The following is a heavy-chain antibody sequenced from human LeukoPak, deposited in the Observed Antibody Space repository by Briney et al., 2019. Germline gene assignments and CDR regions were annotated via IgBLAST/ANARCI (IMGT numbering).Heavy chain of an antibody. V-gene: IGHV4-59*01. Sequence: PSETLSLTCTVSGGSISSYYWSWIRQPPGKGLEWIGYFYDSGSTNYNPSLKSQLTISVDTSKNQFSLKLSPVTAADTAVYYCARIGATSGLDSWGQGTLVTVSS. CDR3: ARIGATSGLDS. CDR1: GGSISSYY. CDR2: FYDSGST. D-gene: IGHD3-10*01. J-gene: IGHJ4*02.